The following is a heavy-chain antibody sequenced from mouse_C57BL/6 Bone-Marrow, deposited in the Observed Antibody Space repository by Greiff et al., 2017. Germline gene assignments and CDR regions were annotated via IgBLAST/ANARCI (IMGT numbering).Heavy chain of an antibody. V-gene: IGHV1-39*01. CDR2: INPNYGTT. J-gene: IGHJ4*01. CDR1: GYSFTDYN. CDR3: ARSGLGPYYYAMDY. Sequence: VQLQQSGPELVKPGASVKISCTASGYSFTDYNMNWVKQSNGKSLEWIGVINPNYGTTSYNQKFKGKATLTVDQSSSTAYLQLNSLTSEDSAVYYCARSGLGPYYYAMDYWGQGTSVTVSS. D-gene: IGHD4-1*01.